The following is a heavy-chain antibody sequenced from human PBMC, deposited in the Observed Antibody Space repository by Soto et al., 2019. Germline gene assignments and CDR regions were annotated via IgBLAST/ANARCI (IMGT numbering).Heavy chain of an antibody. CDR3: AALSRYGDYDAVDY. J-gene: IGHJ4*02. Sequence: SVKGSCKASGFTFTSAAVQRVRQARGQRLEWIGWIVVGSGNTNYAQKFQERVTITRDMSTSTAYMELSSLRSEDRAVYYCAALSRYGDYDAVDYWGQGTLVTVPS. CDR2: IVVGSGNT. D-gene: IGHD4-17*01. V-gene: IGHV1-58*01. CDR1: GFTFTSAA.